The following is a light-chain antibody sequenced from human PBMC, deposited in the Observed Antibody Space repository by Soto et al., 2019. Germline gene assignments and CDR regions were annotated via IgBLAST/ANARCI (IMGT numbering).Light chain of an antibody. Sequence: EIVMTQSPATLSVSPGERVTLSCRASQSVSSSLAWYQQKPGQAPRLLIYGASTKATGIPARFSGSASATEFTLTISSLQYEDFAVQYCQQYTNLPPYTFGPGTKVDIK. CDR3: QQYTNLPPYT. CDR2: GAS. J-gene: IGKJ3*01. V-gene: IGKV3-15*01. CDR1: QSVSSS.